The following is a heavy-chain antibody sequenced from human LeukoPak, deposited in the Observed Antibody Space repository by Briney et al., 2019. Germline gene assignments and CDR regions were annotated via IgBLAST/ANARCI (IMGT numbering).Heavy chain of an antibody. Sequence: GGSLRLSCAASGFTFSDYYMSWVRQAPGKGLEWISYISSSGTTIYYAEYVKGRFTISRDNAKNSLYLQMNSLRAEDTAVYYCARKKSMGTAMVSDHWGQGTLVTVSS. CDR3: ARKKSMGTAMVSDH. CDR2: ISSSGTTI. D-gene: IGHD5-18*01. V-gene: IGHV3-11*01. J-gene: IGHJ4*02. CDR1: GFTFSDYY.